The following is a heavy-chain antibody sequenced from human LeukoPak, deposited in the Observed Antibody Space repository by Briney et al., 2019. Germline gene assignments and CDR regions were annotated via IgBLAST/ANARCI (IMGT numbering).Heavy chain of an antibody. J-gene: IGHJ4*02. CDR3: ARGLNFIY. D-gene: IGHD3-3*01. Sequence: SETLSLTCAVYGGSFSGYYWSWIRQPPGKGLEWIGEINHSGSTNYNPPLKSRVTISVDTSKNQFSLKLSSVTAADTAVYYCARGLNFIYWGQGTLVTVSS. CDR1: GGSFSGYY. CDR2: INHSGST. V-gene: IGHV4-34*01.